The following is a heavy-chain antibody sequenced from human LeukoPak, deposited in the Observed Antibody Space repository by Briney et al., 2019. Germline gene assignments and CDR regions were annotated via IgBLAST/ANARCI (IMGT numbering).Heavy chain of an antibody. D-gene: IGHD2-2*01. V-gene: IGHV1-2*02. J-gene: IGHJ3*02. CDR2: INPNSGGT. CDR1: GYTFTGYY. CDR3: ARGMRYCSSTSCPSHAFDI. Sequence: ASVKVSRKASGYTFTGYYMHWVRQAPGQGLEWMGWINPNSGGTNYAQKFQGRVTMTRDTSISTAYMELSRLRSDDTAVHYCARGMRYCSSTSCPSHAFDIWGQGTMVTVSS.